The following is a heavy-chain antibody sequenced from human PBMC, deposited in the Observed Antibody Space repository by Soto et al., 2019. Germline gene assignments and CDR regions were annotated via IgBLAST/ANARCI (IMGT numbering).Heavy chain of an antibody. J-gene: IGHJ5*02. CDR2: IYYSGST. CDR3: ARGREADSSGYLNWFAP. V-gene: IGHV4-61*01. D-gene: IGHD3-22*01. CDR1: GGSVSSGSYY. Sequence: SETLSLTCTVSGGSVSSGSYYWSWIRQPPGKGLEWIGYIYYSGSTNYNPSLKSRVTISVDTSKNQFSLKLSSVTAADTAVYYCARGREADSSGYLNWFAPSGQGTLVTGSS.